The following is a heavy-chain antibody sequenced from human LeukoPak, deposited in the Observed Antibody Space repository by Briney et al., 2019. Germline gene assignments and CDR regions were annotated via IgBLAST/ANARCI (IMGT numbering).Heavy chain of an antibody. CDR2: IYYSGST. D-gene: IGHD6-13*01. J-gene: IGHJ4*02. CDR1: GGSISSYY. Sequence: SETLSLTCTVSGGSISSYYWSWIRQPPGKGLEWIGYIYYSGSTNYNPSLKSRVTISVDTSKNQFSLKLSSVTAADTAVYYCARGSYSSSWYKLRYWSQGTLVTVSS. CDR3: ARGSYSSSWYKLRY. V-gene: IGHV4-59*01.